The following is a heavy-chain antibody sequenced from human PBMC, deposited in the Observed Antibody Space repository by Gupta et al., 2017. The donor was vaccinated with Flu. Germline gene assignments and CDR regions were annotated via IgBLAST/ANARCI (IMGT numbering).Heavy chain of an antibody. V-gene: IGHV3-33*01. CDR1: GFTFSSYG. D-gene: IGHD3-10*01. CDR2: IWYDGSNK. CDR3: ARDKMVRGVITTIYYYYGMDV. J-gene: IGHJ6*02. Sequence: QVQLVESGGGVVQPGRSLRLSCAASGFTFSSYGMHWVRQAPGKGLEWVAVIWYDGSNKYYADSVKGRFTISRDNSKNTLYLQMNSLRAEDTAVYYCARDKMVRGVITTIYYYYGMDVWGQGTTVTVSS.